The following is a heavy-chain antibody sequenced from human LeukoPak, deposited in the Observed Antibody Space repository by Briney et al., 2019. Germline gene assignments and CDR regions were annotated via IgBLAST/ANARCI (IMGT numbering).Heavy chain of an antibody. CDR1: GYTFIGYY. D-gene: IGHD3-10*01. CDR3: ARALRRITMVQGVIPY. V-gene: IGHV1-2*02. J-gene: IGHJ4*02. Sequence: ASVKVSCKASGYTFIGYYIHWVRQAPGQGLEWMGWINPNSGGTNYAQKFQGRVTMTRDTSISTAYMELSRLRSDDTAVYYCARALRRITMVQGVIPYWGQGTLVTVSS. CDR2: INPNSGGT.